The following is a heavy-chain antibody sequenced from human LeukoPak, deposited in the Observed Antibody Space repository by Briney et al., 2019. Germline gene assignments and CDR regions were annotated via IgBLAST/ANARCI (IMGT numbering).Heavy chain of an antibody. V-gene: IGHV3-11*05. CDR1: GFTFSDYY. J-gene: IGHJ4*02. Sequence: GGSLRLSCAASGFTFSDYYMSWIRQAPGKGLEWVSYISSSGNYANYADSVKGRFTISRDNGKKSLNLQMESLRAEDMAVYYCARVGRTSIGFDYWGQGPWSPSPQ. CDR3: ARVGRTSIGFDY. CDR2: ISSSGNYA. D-gene: IGHD1-7*01.